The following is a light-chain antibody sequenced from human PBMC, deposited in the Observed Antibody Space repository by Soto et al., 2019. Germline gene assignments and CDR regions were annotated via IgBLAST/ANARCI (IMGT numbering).Light chain of an antibody. CDR3: QQYGSSLWT. J-gene: IGKJ1*01. CDR2: GAS. CDR1: QSVSSSY. V-gene: IGKV3-20*01. Sequence: EIVLTQSPGTLSLSPGERATLSCRASQSVSSSYLAWYQQKPCQAPRLVIYGASSRATGIPERFSGSGSGTDFTLTISRLEPEEFSVYYCQQYGSSLWTFGQGTKVEIE.